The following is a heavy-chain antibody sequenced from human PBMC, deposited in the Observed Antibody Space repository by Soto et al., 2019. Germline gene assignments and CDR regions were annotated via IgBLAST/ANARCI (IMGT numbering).Heavy chain of an antibody. V-gene: IGHV5-51*01. Sequence: GESLKISCKGSGYSFTSYLIGWVRQMPGKGLEWMGIIYPGDSDTRYSPSFQGQVTISADKSISTAYLQWSSLKASDTAMYYCARAGIAAAGTFGMDVWGQGTTVTVSS. D-gene: IGHD6-13*01. CDR1: GYSFTSYL. CDR3: ARAGIAAAGTFGMDV. J-gene: IGHJ6*02. CDR2: IYPGDSDT.